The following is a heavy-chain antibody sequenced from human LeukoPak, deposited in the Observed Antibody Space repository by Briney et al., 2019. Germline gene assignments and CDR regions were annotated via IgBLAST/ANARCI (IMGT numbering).Heavy chain of an antibody. J-gene: IGHJ5*02. CDR1: GFTFSSYG. D-gene: IGHD1-26*01. CDR3: AKEAYSGSYLNWFDP. V-gene: IGHV3-23*01. CDR2: ISGSGGST. Sequence: PGGSLRLSCAASGFTFSSYGMSWVRQAPGKGLEWVSGISGSGGSTYYADSVKGRFTISRDNSKNTLYLQMNSLRAEDTAVYYCAKEAYSGSYLNWFDPWGQGTLVTVSS.